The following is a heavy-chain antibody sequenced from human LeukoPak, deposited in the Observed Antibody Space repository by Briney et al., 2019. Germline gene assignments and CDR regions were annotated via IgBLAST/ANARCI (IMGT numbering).Heavy chain of an antibody. D-gene: IGHD3-16*01. CDR3: ARRGNAFDF. V-gene: IGHV3-23*01. J-gene: IGHJ3*01. CDR1: GFTFSSYA. Sequence: PGGSLRLSCVASGFTFSSYAMTWVRQAPGKGREWVSHINSEGDNAYYADSVKGRFAISRDNSKNTLYLQMNSLRAEDTALYYCARRGNAFDFWGQGTMVTVSS. CDR2: INSEGDNA.